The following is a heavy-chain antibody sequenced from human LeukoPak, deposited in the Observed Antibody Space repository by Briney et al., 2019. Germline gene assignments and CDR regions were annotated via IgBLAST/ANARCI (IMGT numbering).Heavy chain of an antibody. J-gene: IGHJ6*02. D-gene: IGHD2-15*01. CDR2: IYSGGST. CDR1: GFTFSSYA. CDR3: ARDLVVVAANNYYYYGMDV. Sequence: GGSLRLSCAASGFTFSSYAMSWVRQAPGKGLEWVSFIYSGGSTYYADSVKGRFTISRDNSKNTLYLQMNSLRAEDTAVYYCARDLVVVAANNYYYYGMDVWGQGTTVTVSS. V-gene: IGHV3-53*01.